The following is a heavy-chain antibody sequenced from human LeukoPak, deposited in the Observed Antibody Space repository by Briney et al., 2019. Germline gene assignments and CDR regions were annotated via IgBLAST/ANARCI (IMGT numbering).Heavy chain of an antibody. CDR2: INHSGST. D-gene: IGHD6-19*01. Sequence: LRLSCAASGFTLSDYFMSWIRQPPGKGLEWIGEINHSGSTNYNPSLKSRVTISVDTSKNQFSLKLSSVTAADTAVYYCARGHPYSSGWYSFRNYFDYWGQGTLVTVSS. V-gene: IGHV4-34*01. J-gene: IGHJ4*02. CDR1: GFTLSDYF. CDR3: ARGHPYSSGWYSFRNYFDY.